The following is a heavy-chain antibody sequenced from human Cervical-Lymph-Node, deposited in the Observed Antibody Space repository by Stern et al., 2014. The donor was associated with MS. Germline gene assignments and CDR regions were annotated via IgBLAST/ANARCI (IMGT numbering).Heavy chain of an antibody. D-gene: IGHD6-19*01. CDR3: AITDSAWDNPFHFCGMDV. J-gene: IGHJ6*02. CDR2: IIPISGKT. V-gene: IGHV1-69*12. CDR1: GGTLNRNA. Sequence: QVQLVQSGAEVKKPGSSVKISCKASGGTLNRNAFSWVRQAPGQGLEWMGGIIPISGKTAYAQKFQARFTLTADESTGTAYMELRSLRSEDTAVFYCAITDSAWDNPFHFCGMDVWGQGTTVTVSS.